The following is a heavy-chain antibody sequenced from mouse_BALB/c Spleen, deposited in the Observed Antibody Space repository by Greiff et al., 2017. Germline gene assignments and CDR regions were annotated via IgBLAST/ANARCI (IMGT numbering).Heavy chain of an antibody. J-gene: IGHJ3*01. CDR3: ARFQGPYGSSSAWFAY. Sequence: VQLKESGGGLVQPGGSRKLSCAASGFTFSSFGMHWVRQAPEKGLEWVAYISSGSSTIYYADTVKGRFTISRDNPKNTLFLQMTSLRSEDTAMYYCARFQGPYGSSSAWFAYWGQGTLVTVSA. CDR1: GFTFSSFG. D-gene: IGHD1-1*01. CDR2: ISSGSSTI. V-gene: IGHV5-17*02.